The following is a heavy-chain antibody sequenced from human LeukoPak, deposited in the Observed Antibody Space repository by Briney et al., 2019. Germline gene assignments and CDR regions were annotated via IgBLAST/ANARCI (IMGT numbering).Heavy chain of an antibody. V-gene: IGHV3-30*02. CDR2: IRYDGSNK. Sequence: GGSLRLSCAASGFTFSSYGMHWVRQAPGKGLEWVAFIRYDGSNKYYADSVKGRFTISRDNSKNTLYLQMNSLRAEDTAVYYCAKDFGGDYGALDYWGQGTLVTVSS. CDR1: GFTFSSYG. D-gene: IGHD2-21*02. CDR3: AKDFGGDYGALDY. J-gene: IGHJ4*02.